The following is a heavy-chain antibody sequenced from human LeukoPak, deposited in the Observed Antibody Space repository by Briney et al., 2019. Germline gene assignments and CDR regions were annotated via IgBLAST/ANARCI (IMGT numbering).Heavy chain of an antibody. CDR2: ISAYNGNT. D-gene: IGHD2-15*01. CDR3: ARETLGYCSGGSCRNPDY. J-gene: IGHJ4*02. Sequence: GASVKVSCKASGYTFTSYGISWVRQAPGQGLEWMGWISAYNGNTNYAQKLQGRVTMTTDTSTSTAYMELRSLRSDDTAVYYCARETLGYCSGGSCRNPDYWGQGTLVTVSS. CDR1: GYTFTSYG. V-gene: IGHV1-18*01.